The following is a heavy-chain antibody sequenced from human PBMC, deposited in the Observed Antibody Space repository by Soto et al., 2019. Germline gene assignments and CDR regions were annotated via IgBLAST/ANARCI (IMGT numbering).Heavy chain of an antibody. CDR2: IYASGSP. V-gene: IGHV4-59*01. D-gene: IGHD1-26*01. J-gene: IGHJ4*02. Sequence: SETLSLTCTISGGSISVYYWSWVRQPPGHELEWIGYIYASGSPYYNPSLRSRVTISADTSKNQISLKLTSPTAADTAVYYCARGVGSSPPGYWGGGTLVTVSS. CDR1: GGSISVYY. CDR3: ARGVGSSPPGY.